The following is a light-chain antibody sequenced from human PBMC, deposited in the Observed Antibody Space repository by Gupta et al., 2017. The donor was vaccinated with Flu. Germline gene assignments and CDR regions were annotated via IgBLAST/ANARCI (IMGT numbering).Light chain of an antibody. CDR1: QSVLYSSNNKNY. CDR3: QQYYSIPFT. J-gene: IGKJ4*01. Sequence: ATNNCKSSQSVLYSSNNKNYLAWYQQKPGQPPKLLIYWASTRESGVPDRFSGSGSGTDVTLTISSLQAEDVAVYYCQQYYSIPFTFGGGTKVEIK. CDR2: WAS. V-gene: IGKV4-1*01.